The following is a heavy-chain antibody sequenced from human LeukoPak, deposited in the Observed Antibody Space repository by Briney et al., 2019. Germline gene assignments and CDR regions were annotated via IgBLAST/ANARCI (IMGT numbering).Heavy chain of an antibody. D-gene: IGHD6-19*01. Sequence: SETLSLTCAVYGGSFSGYYWSWIRQPPGKGLEWIGEINHSGSTNYNPSLKSRVTISVDTSKNQFSLKLSSVTAADTAVYYCATQAVAGQGYYFDYWGQGTLVTVSS. V-gene: IGHV4-34*01. CDR1: GGSFSGYY. CDR2: INHSGST. J-gene: IGHJ4*02. CDR3: ATQAVAGQGYYFDY.